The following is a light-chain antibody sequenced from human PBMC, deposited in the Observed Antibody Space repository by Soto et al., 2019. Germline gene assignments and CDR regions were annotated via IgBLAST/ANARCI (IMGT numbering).Light chain of an antibody. V-gene: IGLV2-14*01. Sequence: QSALTQPASVSGSPGQSITISCTGTSSDVGGYNYVSWYQQHPGKAPKLMIYEVSNRRSGVSNRFSGSNSGNTASLTISGLQAEDEADYYCSSYTSSSTPLVFGTGTKLTVL. CDR1: SSDVGGYNY. CDR3: SSYTSSSTPLV. CDR2: EVS. J-gene: IGLJ1*01.